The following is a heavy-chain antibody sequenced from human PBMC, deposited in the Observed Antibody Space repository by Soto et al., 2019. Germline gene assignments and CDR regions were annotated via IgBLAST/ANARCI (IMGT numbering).Heavy chain of an antibody. J-gene: IGHJ4*02. CDR3: ARERKYVDIVATIEVMLGY. D-gene: IGHD5-12*01. CDR1: GYTFTSYY. V-gene: IGHV1-46*01. CDR2: INPSGGST. Sequence: QVQLVQSGAAVKKPGASVKVSCKASGYTFTSYYMHWVRQAPGQGLEWMGIINPSGGSTSYAQKFQGRVTMTSDTSTSTVYMELSSLRSEDTAVYYCARERKYVDIVATIEVMLGYWGQGTLVTVSS.